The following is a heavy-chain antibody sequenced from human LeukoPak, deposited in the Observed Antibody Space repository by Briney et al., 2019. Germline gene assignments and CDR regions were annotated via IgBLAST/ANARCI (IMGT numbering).Heavy chain of an antibody. V-gene: IGHV3-30*18. CDR1: GFTFSSYG. CDR3: AKTTNWIQPDY. J-gene: IGHJ4*02. Sequence: GGSLRLSCAASGFTFSSYGMHWVRQAPGKGLEWVAVISYDGSNKYYADSVKGRFTISRGNSKNTLYLQMNSLRAEDTAVYYCAKTTNWIQPDYWGQGTLVTVSS. D-gene: IGHD5-18*01. CDR2: ISYDGSNK.